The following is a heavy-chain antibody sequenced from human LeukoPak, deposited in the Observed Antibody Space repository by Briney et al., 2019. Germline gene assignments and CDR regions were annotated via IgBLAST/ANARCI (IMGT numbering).Heavy chain of an antibody. Sequence: ETLSLTCAVYGGSFSGYYWSWIRQAPGMGLECVSVITNDGTTYYADSVKGRFSISRDSSKNAVFLQMHSLRAEDTAVYYCARDNNISGHYEVGYWGQGTLVTVSS. D-gene: IGHD6-25*01. V-gene: IGHV3-53*01. J-gene: IGHJ4*02. CDR1: GGSFSGYY. CDR3: ARDNNISGHYEVGY. CDR2: ITNDGTT.